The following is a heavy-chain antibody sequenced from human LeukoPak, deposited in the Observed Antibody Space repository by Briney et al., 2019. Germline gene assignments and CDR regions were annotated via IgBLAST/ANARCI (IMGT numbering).Heavy chain of an antibody. Sequence: ASVKVSCKASGYTFTSYGISWVRQAPGQGLEWMGWISAYNGNTNYAQKLQGRVTMTTDTSTSTAYMELRSLRSDDTAVYYCARDLGTTPGIAVAANGYWGQGTLVTVSS. V-gene: IGHV1-18*01. CDR3: ARDLGTTPGIAVAANGY. J-gene: IGHJ4*02. CDR1: GYTFTSYG. D-gene: IGHD6-19*01. CDR2: ISAYNGNT.